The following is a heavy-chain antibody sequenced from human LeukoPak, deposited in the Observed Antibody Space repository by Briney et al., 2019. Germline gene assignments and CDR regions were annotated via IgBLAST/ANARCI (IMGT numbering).Heavy chain of an antibody. CDR2: IKSKTDGGTT. J-gene: IGHJ4*02. V-gene: IGHV3-15*01. CDR3: TTGRFIYDSSGYYAH. Sequence: GGSLRLSRAASGFTFSNAWMSWVRQAPGKGLEWVGRIKSKTDGGTTDYAAPVKGRFTIPRDDSKNTLYLQMNSLKTEDTAVYYCTTGRFIYDSSGYYAHWGQGTLVTVSS. CDR1: GFTFSNAW. D-gene: IGHD3-22*01.